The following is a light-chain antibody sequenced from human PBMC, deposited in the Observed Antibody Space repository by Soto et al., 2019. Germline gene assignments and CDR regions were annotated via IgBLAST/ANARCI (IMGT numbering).Light chain of an antibody. Sequence: DIVMIQSPHSLTVSLGERATINCKSSQSLFYSAYNKTYLAWYQVKPRQSPNLLIYWASTRKSGVPDRFTGGGSGTDFTLTISNLRAEDVAVYYCQQYYSTPLTFGGGTKLEVK. CDR2: WAS. V-gene: IGKV4-1*01. CDR1: QSLFYSAYNKTY. CDR3: QQYYSTPLT. J-gene: IGKJ4*01.